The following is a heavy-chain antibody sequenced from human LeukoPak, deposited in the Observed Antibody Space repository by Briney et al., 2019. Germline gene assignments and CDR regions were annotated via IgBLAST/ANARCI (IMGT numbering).Heavy chain of an antibody. CDR3: ARDSHYYDSSGYYEY. CDR2: INYSGST. J-gene: IGHJ4*02. V-gene: IGHV4-34*01. Sequence: SETLSLTCAVYGGSFSGYYWSWIRQPPGKGLEWIGEINYSGSTNYNPSLKSRVTISVDTSKNQFSLKLSSVTAADTAVYYCARDSHYYDSSGYYEYWGQGTLVTVSS. D-gene: IGHD3-22*01. CDR1: GGSFSGYY.